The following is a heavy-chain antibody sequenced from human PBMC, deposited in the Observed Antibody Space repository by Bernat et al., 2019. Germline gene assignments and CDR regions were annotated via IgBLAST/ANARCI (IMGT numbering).Heavy chain of an antibody. CDR2: ISSSSSYI. CDR1: GFTFSSYS. D-gene: IGHD3-10*01. V-gene: IGHV3-21*01. Sequence: EVQLVESGGGLVKPGGSLRLSCAASGFTFSSYSMNWVRQAPGKGLEWVSSISSSSSYIYYADAVKGRFTSSGDKAKNALDLQMSSLRAEDTAVYYCAGAGSITMVRGVIISYYYYGMDVWGQGTTVTVA. J-gene: IGHJ6*02. CDR3: AGAGSITMVRGVIISYYYYGMDV.